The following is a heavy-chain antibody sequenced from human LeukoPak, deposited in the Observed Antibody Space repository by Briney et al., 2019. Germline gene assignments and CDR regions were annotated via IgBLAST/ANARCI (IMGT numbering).Heavy chain of an antibody. D-gene: IGHD1-1*01. CDR3: TRGAGSTTSNDAFDI. V-gene: IGHV4-30-4*07. Sequence: PSDTLSLTCAVSVGSISRGSYSWCWIRQPPGKGLEWIGYFFYTGNTYYNASLKSRVTISVDTSKNQFSLKVSSVTAADTAVYYCTRGAGSTTSNDAFDIWGQGTMVTVST. J-gene: IGHJ3*02. CDR1: VGSISRGSYS. CDR2: FFYTGNT.